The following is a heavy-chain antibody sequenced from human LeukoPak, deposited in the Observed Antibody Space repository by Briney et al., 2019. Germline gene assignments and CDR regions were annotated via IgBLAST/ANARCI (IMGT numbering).Heavy chain of an antibody. CDR3: ARLYGDYVAY. V-gene: IGHV4-34*01. Sequence: SETLSLTCAVYGGSFSGYYWSWIRQPPGKGLEWIGEINHSGSTNYNPSLKSRVTISVDTSKNQFSLKLSSVTAADTAVYYCARLYGDYVAYWGQGTLVTVSS. J-gene: IGHJ4*02. CDR1: GGSFSGYY. D-gene: IGHD4-17*01. CDR2: INHSGST.